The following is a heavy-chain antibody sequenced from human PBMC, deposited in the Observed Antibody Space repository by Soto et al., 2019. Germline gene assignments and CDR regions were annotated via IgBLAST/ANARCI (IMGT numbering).Heavy chain of an antibody. D-gene: IGHD3-3*01. CDR3: AADRESDVWSGYFTLDAFDI. J-gene: IGHJ3*02. V-gene: IGHV1-58*01. CDR2: IVVGSGNT. Sequence: GSSVKVSCKASGFTFTSSAVQWVRQARGQRLEWIGWIVVGSGNTNYAQKFQERVTTTRDMSTSTAYMELSSLRSEDTAVYYCAADRESDVWSGYFTLDAFDIWGPGTMVTVSS. CDR1: GFTFTSSA.